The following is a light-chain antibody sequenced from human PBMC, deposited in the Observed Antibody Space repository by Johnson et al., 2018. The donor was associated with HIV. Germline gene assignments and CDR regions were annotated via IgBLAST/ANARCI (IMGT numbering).Light chain of an antibody. CDR3: DTWDNSLNVGYV. J-gene: IGLJ1*01. Sequence: QSVLTQPPSVSAAPGQKVSISCSGSSSNIGDNYVSWYQQVPGTAPKLLIYEDTKRPSGIPDRFSGSKSGTSATLGITGLQTGAEADYYCDTWDNSLNVGYVFGTRTKVIVI. CDR2: EDT. CDR1: SSNIGDNY. V-gene: IGLV1-51*02.